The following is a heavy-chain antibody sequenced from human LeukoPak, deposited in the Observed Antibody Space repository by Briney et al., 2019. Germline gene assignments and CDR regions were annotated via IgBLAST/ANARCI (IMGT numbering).Heavy chain of an antibody. J-gene: IGHJ4*02. CDR3: AKDRRGYSYGHGDY. Sequence: PGGSLRLSCAASGFTFINYWMSWVRQAPGKGLEWVANIKQDGSEKYYVDSVKDRFTISRDNSKNTLYLQMNSLRAEDTAVYYCAKDRRGYSYGHGDYWGQGTLVTVSS. V-gene: IGHV3-7*03. D-gene: IGHD5-18*01. CDR1: GFTFINYW. CDR2: IKQDGSEK.